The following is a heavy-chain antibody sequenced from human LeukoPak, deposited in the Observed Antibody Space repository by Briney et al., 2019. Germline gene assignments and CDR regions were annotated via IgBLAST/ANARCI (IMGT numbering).Heavy chain of an antibody. CDR3: ARRVGSSSSWNYYYYYYMDV. CDR2: INHSGST. V-gene: IGHV4-38-2*02. CDR1: GYSISSGYY. D-gene: IGHD6-13*01. Sequence: SETLSLTCTVSGYSISSGYYWGWIRQPPGKGLEWIGEINHSGSTNYNPSLKSRVTISVDTSKNQFSLKLSSVTAADTAVYYCARRVGSSSSWNYYYYYYMDVWGKGTTVTVSS. J-gene: IGHJ6*03.